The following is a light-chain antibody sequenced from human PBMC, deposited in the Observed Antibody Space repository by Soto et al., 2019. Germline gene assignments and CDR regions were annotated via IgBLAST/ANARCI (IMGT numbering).Light chain of an antibody. CDR3: QQSYSTPRLT. CDR2: AAS. Sequence: DIQMTQSPSSLSASLGDRVTITCRASQSISIYLNWYQQKPGKAPKFLIYAASSLQSGVPSRFSGSGSGTDFTLTISSLQPEDFATYYCQQSYSTPRLTFGGGTKVEIK. J-gene: IGKJ4*01. V-gene: IGKV1-39*01. CDR1: QSISIY.